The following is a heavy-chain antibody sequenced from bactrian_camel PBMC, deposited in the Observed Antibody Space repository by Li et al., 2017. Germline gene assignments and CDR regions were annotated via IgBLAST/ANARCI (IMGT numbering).Heavy chain of an antibody. J-gene: IGHJ6*01. V-gene: IGHV3S60*01. CDR2: ISSGDGSA. CDR1: GYTWDGYC. Sequence: HVQLVESGGALVQSGGSLRLSCVASGYTWDGYCMGWRRQAPGKERELVSSISSGDGSAYYADSVKGRFTISRDNAKSTVYLQLDTLKSEDTAMYTVRQIQDTIVVVTTTRAPGARGPRSPSP. CDR3: RQIQDTIVVVTTTRAP. D-gene: IGHD2*01.